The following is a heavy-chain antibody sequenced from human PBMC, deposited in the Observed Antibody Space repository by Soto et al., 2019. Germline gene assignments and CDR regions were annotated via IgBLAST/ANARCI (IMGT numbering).Heavy chain of an antibody. D-gene: IGHD1-7*01. CDR1: GFTFSSYG. V-gene: IGHV3-30*03. Sequence: GSLRLSCAASGFTFSSYGMHWVRQAPGKGLEWVAVISYDGSNKYYADSVKGRFTISRDNSKNTLYLQMNSLRAEDTAVYYCATPTGTMDYWGQGTLVTVSS. CDR2: ISYDGSNK. J-gene: IGHJ4*02. CDR3: ATPTGTMDY.